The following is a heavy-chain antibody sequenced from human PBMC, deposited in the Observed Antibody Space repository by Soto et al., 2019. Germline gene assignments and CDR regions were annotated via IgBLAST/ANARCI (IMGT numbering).Heavy chain of an antibody. V-gene: IGHV3-21*01. CDR1: GFNFSSYS. CDR2: ISSSSSYI. D-gene: IGHD4-17*01. J-gene: IGHJ5*02. CDR3: ARAAGILDYGVHQNWFDP. Sequence: PGVSMRLSCAASGFNFSSYSMNWVRKNTGKGLEWVSSISSSSSYIYYADSVKGRFTISRDNAKNSLYLQMNSLRAEDTAVYYCARAAGILDYGVHQNWFDPWGQGTLVTVSS.